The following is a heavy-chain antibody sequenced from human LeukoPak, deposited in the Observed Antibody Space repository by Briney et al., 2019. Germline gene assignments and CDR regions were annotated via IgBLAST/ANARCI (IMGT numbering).Heavy chain of an antibody. J-gene: IGHJ5*02. CDR3: ARGLRYCSGGSCTHNWFDP. CDR1: GGYISDYY. V-gene: IGHV4-4*09. Sequence: SETLSLTCTVSGGYISDYYWSWIRQPPGKGLEWIGYVYTGGSTNYNPSLKSRVTMSVDTSKNQFSLKLSSVTAADTAVYYCARGLRYCSGGSCTHNWFDPWGQGTLVTVSS. D-gene: IGHD2-15*01. CDR2: VYTGGST.